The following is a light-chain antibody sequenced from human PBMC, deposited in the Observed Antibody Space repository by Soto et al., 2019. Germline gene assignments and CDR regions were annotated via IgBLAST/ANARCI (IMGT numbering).Light chain of an antibody. CDR1: SSNIGGNS. V-gene: IGLV1-51*01. CDR2: DDN. CDR3: GSWDSSLSAYV. J-gene: IGLJ1*01. Sequence: VLAQPPSVSAAPGQKVTISCSGSSSNIGGNSVSWYQQLPGTAPKLLIYDDNKRPSGIPDRFSGSKSGTSATLGITGFQTGDEADYYCGSWDSSLSAYVFGTGTKV.